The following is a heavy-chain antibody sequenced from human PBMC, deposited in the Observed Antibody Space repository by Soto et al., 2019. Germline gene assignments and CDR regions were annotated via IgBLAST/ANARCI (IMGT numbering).Heavy chain of an antibody. CDR3: AHSGTISSPYGVAFDI. Sequence: QITLKESGPTLVKPTQTLTLTCTFSGFSLSTSGVGVGWIRQPPGKALEWLALIYWDDDKRSSPSLKSRLTTTKAPSKNQVVLTMTHMDPVDTATYYCAHSGTISSPYGVAFDIWGQGTMVTVSS. J-gene: IGHJ3*02. CDR2: IYWDDDK. CDR1: GFSLSTSGVG. D-gene: IGHD3-9*01. V-gene: IGHV2-5*02.